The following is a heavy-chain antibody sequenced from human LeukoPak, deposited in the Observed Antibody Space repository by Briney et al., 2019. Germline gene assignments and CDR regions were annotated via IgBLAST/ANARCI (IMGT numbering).Heavy chain of an antibody. J-gene: IGHJ6*02. CDR1: GGSISSYY. Sequence: SETLSLTCTVSGGSISSYYWSWIRQPPGKGLEWIGYIYYSGSANYNPSLKSRVTISVDTSKNQFSLKLSSVTAADTAVYYCARLVHYYDSSGYYKREYYYGMDVWGQGTTVTVSS. D-gene: IGHD3-22*01. CDR3: ARLVHYYDSSGYYKREYYYGMDV. CDR2: IYYSGSA. V-gene: IGHV4-59*08.